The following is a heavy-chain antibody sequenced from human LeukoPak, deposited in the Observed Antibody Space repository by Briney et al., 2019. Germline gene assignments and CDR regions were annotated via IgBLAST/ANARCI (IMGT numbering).Heavy chain of an antibody. Sequence: ASVKLSCKASGYTFLNYGVSWVRQAPGQGLEWMGWVSGYNGNTNFAKNVQGRVTMTTDTSTSTAYMELRSLISDDTAVYYCARALGSGTHYYYYYMDVWGKGTTVTVSS. V-gene: IGHV1-18*01. CDR2: VSGYNGNT. CDR1: GYTFLNYG. CDR3: ARALGSGTHYYYYYMDV. D-gene: IGHD1-7*01. J-gene: IGHJ6*03.